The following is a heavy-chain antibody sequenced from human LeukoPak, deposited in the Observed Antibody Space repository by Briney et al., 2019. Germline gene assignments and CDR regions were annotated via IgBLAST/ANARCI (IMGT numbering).Heavy chain of an antibody. J-gene: IGHJ2*01. CDR2: IYHSGST. CDR3: ARDHSSTSPEEGYWYFDL. CDR1: GGSIGSGGYS. D-gene: IGHD2-2*01. Sequence: PSETLSLTCAVSGGSIGSGGYSWSWIRQPPGKGLEWIGYIYHSGSTYYNPSLKSRVTISVDRSKNQFSLKLSSVTAADTAVYYCARDHSSTSPEEGYWYFDLWGRGTLVTVSS. V-gene: IGHV4-30-2*01.